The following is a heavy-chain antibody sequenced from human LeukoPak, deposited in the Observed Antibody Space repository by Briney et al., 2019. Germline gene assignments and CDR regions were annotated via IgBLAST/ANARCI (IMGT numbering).Heavy chain of an antibody. J-gene: IGHJ2*01. CDR1: GFTFSSYS. CDR3: APSVGNSAWYFDL. V-gene: IGHV3-21*01. CDR2: ISPSSRHK. D-gene: IGHD4-23*01. Sequence: KTGGSLRLSCAASGFTFSSYSMNRVRQAPGQGLEWVSSISPSSRHKYYGDSVKGRFTISRDNAKNSLYLQMNSLRAEDTAVYYCAPSVGNSAWYFDLWGRGTLVTVSS.